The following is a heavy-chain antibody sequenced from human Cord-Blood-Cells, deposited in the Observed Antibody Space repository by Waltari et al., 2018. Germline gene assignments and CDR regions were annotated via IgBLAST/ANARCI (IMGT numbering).Heavy chain of an antibody. CDR2: IYYRGST. CDR1: GGSISSSSYY. CDR3: ATASPLCSSTSCYYYYGMDV. D-gene: IGHD2-2*01. Sequence: QLQLQESGPGLVKPSETLSLTCTVSGGSISSSSYYWGWIRQPPGKGLEGIGSIYYRGSTYYTPSLKSRVTISVDTSKNQFSLKLSSVTAADTAVYYCATASPLCSSTSCYYYYGMDVWGQGTTVTVSS. V-gene: IGHV4-39*01. J-gene: IGHJ6*02.